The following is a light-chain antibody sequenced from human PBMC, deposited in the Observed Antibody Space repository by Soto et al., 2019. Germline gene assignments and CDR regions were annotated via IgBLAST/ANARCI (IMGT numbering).Light chain of an antibody. CDR1: SSNIGSNY. J-gene: IGLJ2*01. Sequence: QSVLTQPPSASGTPGQRVTISCSGSSSNIGSNYVYWYQQLPGSAPKLLIYRNDQRHSGVPDRCSASKSGTAASLAISGLRSEDEADYHCAAWDDSLSAVVFGGGTKLTVL. CDR2: RND. V-gene: IGLV1-47*01. CDR3: AAWDDSLSAVV.